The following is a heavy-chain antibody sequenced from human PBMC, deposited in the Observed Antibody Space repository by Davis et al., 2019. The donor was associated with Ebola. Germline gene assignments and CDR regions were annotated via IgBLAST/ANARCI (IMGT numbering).Heavy chain of an antibody. D-gene: IGHD5-24*01. Sequence: MPSETLSLTCTVSGGSISSSSYYWGWIRQPPGKGLEWIGSIYYSGSTYYNPSLKSRVTISVDTSKNQFSLKLSSVAAADTAVYYCARHGWRWLQLPFDYWGQGTLVTVSS. J-gene: IGHJ4*02. CDR1: GGSISSSSYY. CDR3: ARHGWRWLQLPFDY. CDR2: IYYSGST. V-gene: IGHV4-39*01.